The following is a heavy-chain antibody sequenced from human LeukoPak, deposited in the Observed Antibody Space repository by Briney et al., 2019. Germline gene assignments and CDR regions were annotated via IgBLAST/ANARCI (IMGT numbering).Heavy chain of an antibody. CDR2: INHSGST. J-gene: IGHJ4*02. Sequence: SETLSLTCTVSGGSICSYYWSWIRQPPGKGLEWLGEINHSGSTNYTPSLKSRITISVDTSKNQFSLKLSSVTAADTAVYYCAREGSGWYRRYVDYWGQGTLVTVSS. V-gene: IGHV4-34*01. CDR1: GGSICSYY. CDR3: AREGSGWYRRYVDY. D-gene: IGHD6-19*01.